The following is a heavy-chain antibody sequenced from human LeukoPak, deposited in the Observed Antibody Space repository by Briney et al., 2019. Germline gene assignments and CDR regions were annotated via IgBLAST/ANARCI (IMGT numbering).Heavy chain of an antibody. J-gene: IGHJ4*02. Sequence: EASVKVSCKASGYTFTDYGISWVRQAPGQGLEWMGWINTNTGNPTYAQGFTGRFVFSLDTSVSTAYLQISSLKAEDTAVYYCAREKGYCSGGSCYGVDYWGQGTLVTVSS. CDR2: INTNTGNP. CDR1: GYTFTDYG. CDR3: AREKGYCSGGSCYGVDY. D-gene: IGHD2-15*01. V-gene: IGHV7-4-1*02.